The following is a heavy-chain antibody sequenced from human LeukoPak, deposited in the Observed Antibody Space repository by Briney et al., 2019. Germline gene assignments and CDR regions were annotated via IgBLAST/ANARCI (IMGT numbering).Heavy chain of an antibody. Sequence: SETLSLTCAVSGGSISSGDYSWNWIRQPPGKGLEWIGSIYHSGSTYYKTSLKSRVTISVDRSKNQFSLKLSSVTAADTAVYYCATVYSSGWYAGDDAFDIWGQGTMVTVSS. V-gene: IGHV4-30-2*01. CDR3: ATVYSSGWYAGDDAFDI. CDR1: GGSISSGDYS. J-gene: IGHJ3*02. D-gene: IGHD6-19*01. CDR2: IYHSGST.